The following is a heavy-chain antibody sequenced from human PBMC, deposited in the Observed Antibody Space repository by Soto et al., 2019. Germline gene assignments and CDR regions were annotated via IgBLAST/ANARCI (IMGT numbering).Heavy chain of an antibody. CDR1: GFTFSNYA. CDR2: ISYDGSNK. Sequence: GGSLRLSCAASGFTFSNYAMSWVRQAPGKGLEWVSVISYDGSNKYYADSVKGRFTISRDNSKNTLYLQMNSLRAEDTAVYYCARDQFRRDCSSTSCYPRPLDYWGQGTLVTVSS. D-gene: IGHD2-2*01. CDR3: ARDQFRRDCSSTSCYPRPLDY. J-gene: IGHJ4*02. V-gene: IGHV3-33*01.